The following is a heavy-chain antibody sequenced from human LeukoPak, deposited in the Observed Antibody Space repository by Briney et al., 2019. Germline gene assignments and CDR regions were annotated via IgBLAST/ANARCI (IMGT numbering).Heavy chain of an antibody. CDR2: ISSSSGYI. J-gene: IGHJ4*02. Sequence: GGSLRLSCAASGFTFSSYSMNWVRQAPGKGLEWVSSISSSSGYIYYADSVKGRFTISRDNAKNSLYLQMNSLRAEDTAVYYCASESWFGELSGTPLQIIDYWGQGTLVTVSS. D-gene: IGHD3-10*01. CDR1: GFTFSSYS. CDR3: ASESWFGELSGTPLQIIDY. V-gene: IGHV3-21*01.